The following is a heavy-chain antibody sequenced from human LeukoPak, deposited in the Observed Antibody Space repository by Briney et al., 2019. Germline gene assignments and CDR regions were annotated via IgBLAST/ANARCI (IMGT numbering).Heavy chain of an antibody. D-gene: IGHD3-22*01. J-gene: IGHJ4*02. V-gene: IGHV3-23*01. CDR2: ISGSGGST. CDR1: GFTFSSYA. CDR3: AKVYDSSGYYY. Sequence: GGSLRLSCAASGFTFSSYAMSWVRQALGKGLEWVSAISGSGGSTYYADSVKGRFTISRDNSKNTLYLQMNSLRAEDTAVYYCAKVYDSSGYYYWGQGTLVTVSS.